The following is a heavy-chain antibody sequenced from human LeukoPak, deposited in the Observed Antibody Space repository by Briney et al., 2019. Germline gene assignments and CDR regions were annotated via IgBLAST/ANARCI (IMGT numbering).Heavy chain of an antibody. J-gene: IGHJ5*02. Sequence: SETLSLTCTVSGGSISSYYWSWIRQPPGKGLEWIGYIYYSGSTNYDPSLKSRVTISVDTSKNQFSLKLSSVTAADTAVYYCASLVVTAIPGWFDPWGQGTLVTVSS. CDR2: IYYSGST. CDR1: GGSISSYY. CDR3: ASLVVTAIPGWFDP. V-gene: IGHV4-59*08. D-gene: IGHD2-21*02.